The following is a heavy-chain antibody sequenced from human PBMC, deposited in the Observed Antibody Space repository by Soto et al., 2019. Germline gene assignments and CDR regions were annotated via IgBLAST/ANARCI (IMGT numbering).Heavy chain of an antibody. CDR1: GYTFTSYA. CDR2: IIPIFGTV. J-gene: IGHJ6*02. V-gene: IGHV1-69*01. D-gene: IGHD4-17*01. Sequence: SVKVSCKASGYTFTSYAISWVRQAPGQGLEWMGGIIPIFGTVNYAQKFQGRVTITADESTSTAYMELSSLRSEDTAVYYCARDYGDYVNYYYYGMDVWGQGTTVTVSS. CDR3: ARDYGDYVNYYYYGMDV.